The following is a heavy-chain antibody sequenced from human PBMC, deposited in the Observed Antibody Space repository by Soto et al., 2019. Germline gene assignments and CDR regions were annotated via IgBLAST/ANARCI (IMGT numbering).Heavy chain of an antibody. Sequence: DVQLVESGGDSVQPGGSLRLSCAASGFPFSSYWMHWVRHTPGKGLEWVSRISGDGTTIYYADSVTGRFTVSRDNAKNTLSLQMSGLGAEDTAVYYCAREYYGLLTGYYNDHWGQGTLASVSS. CDR1: GFPFSSYW. D-gene: IGHD3-9*01. J-gene: IGHJ4*02. V-gene: IGHV3-74*01. CDR3: AREYYGLLTGYYNDH. CDR2: ISGDGTTI.